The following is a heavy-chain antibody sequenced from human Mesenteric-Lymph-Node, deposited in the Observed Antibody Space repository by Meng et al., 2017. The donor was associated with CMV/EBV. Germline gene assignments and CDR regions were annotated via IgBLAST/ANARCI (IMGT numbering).Heavy chain of an antibody. CDR2: ISWDGGST. CDR1: GFTFDVYS. D-gene: IGHD1-20*01. V-gene: IGHV3-43*01. J-gene: IGHJ6*02. Sequence: GRSLRLSCAASGFTFDVYSMHWVRQAPGKGLEWVSLISWDGGSTHYADSVKGRFTVSRDNSKNSLYLQMNSLRTEDTALYYCAKDISTYSWNHGMDVWGRGTTVTVSS. CDR3: AKDISTYSWNHGMDV.